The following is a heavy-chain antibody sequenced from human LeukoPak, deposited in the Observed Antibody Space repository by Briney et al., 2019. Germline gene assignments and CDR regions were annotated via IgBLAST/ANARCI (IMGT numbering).Heavy chain of an antibody. Sequence: NPSETLSLTCTVSGGSISSGGYYWSWIRQPPGKGLEWIGYIYHSGSTYYNPSLKSRVTISVDRSKNQFSLKLSSVTAADTAVYYCASLDGSKYNWNSDYWGQETLVTVSS. V-gene: IGHV4-30-2*01. CDR3: ASLDGSKYNWNSDY. CDR1: GGSISSGGYY. J-gene: IGHJ4*02. CDR2: IYHSGST. D-gene: IGHD1-20*01.